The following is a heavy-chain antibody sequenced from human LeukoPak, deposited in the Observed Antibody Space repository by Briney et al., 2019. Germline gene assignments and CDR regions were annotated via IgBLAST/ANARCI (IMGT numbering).Heavy chain of an antibody. Sequence: PGGSLRLSCAASGFSFSSYFMNWVRQAPGKGLEWVSSISSTSNYIYYADSVKGRFTISRDNAKNSLYLQMNSLRAEDTAAYYCARGLCGGDCYSDWGQGTLVAVSS. J-gene: IGHJ4*02. CDR2: ISSTSNYI. V-gene: IGHV3-21*01. D-gene: IGHD2-21*02. CDR3: ARGLCGGDCYSD. CDR1: GFSFSSYF.